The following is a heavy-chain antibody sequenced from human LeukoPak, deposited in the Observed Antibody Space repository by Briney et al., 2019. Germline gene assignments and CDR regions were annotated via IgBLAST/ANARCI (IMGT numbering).Heavy chain of an antibody. V-gene: IGHV1-2*02. CDR2: INPNSGGT. J-gene: IGHJ4*02. Sequence: ASVKVSCKASGYTFTGYYMHWVRQAPGQGLEWMGWINPNSGGTNYAQKFQGRVTMTRDTSISTAYMELSRLRSDDTAVSYCAIVRRYYYNSGSYPDYFDYWGQGTLVTVSS. CDR3: AIVRRYYYNSGSYPDYFDY. CDR1: GYTFTGYY. D-gene: IGHD3-10*01.